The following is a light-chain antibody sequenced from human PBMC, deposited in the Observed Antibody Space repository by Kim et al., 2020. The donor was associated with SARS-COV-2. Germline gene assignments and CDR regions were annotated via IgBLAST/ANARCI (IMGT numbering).Light chain of an antibody. Sequence: QSALTQPRSVSGSPGQLVTISCTGTSSDVGGYNYVSWYQQHPGKAPRLMIYDVTKRPSGVPDRFSGSKSGNTASLTISGLQAEDEADYYCCSYAGTTWVVFGGGTQLTVL. CDR2: DVT. V-gene: IGLV2-11*01. CDR1: SSDVGGYNY. J-gene: IGLJ3*02. CDR3: CSYAGTTWVV.